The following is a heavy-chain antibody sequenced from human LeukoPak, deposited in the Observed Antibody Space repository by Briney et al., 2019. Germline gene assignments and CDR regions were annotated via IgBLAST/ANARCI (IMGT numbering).Heavy chain of an antibody. J-gene: IGHJ6*03. CDR2: IKEDGSEK. V-gene: IGHV3-7*01. D-gene: IGHD1-1*01. CDR1: GFTFSSYW. CDR3: ARDYTAGTRWYYMDV. Sequence: GGSLRLSCAASGFTFSSYWMSWVRQAPGKGLEWVANIKEDGSEKYYVDSVKGRLTISRDNAKNSLYLQMNSLRAEDTAVYYWARDYTAGTRWYYMDVGAKGPRSPS.